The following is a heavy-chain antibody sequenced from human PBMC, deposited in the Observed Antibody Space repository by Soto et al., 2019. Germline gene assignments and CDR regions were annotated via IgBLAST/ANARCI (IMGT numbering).Heavy chain of an antibody. Sequence: EVQLVESGGGLVQPGRSLRLSCAASGFTFDDYAMHWVRQSRGKGLEWVSGISWNSGSIGYADSVKGRFTISRDNAKNSLYLQMNSLRAEDTALYYCAKDDTETLLSSYMDVWGKGTTVTVSS. CDR1: GFTFDDYA. J-gene: IGHJ6*03. CDR3: AKDDTETLLSSYMDV. D-gene: IGHD2-15*01. V-gene: IGHV3-9*01. CDR2: ISWNSGSI.